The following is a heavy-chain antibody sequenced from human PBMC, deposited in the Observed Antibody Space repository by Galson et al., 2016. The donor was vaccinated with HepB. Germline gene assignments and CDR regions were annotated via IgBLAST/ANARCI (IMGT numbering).Heavy chain of an antibody. J-gene: IGHJ4*02. V-gene: IGHV3-13*01. CDR1: GFTFNDYD. CDR2: MGPAGDK. D-gene: IGHD1-1*01. Sequence: SLRLSCAISGFTFNDYDMHWVRQGTGESLEWVATMGPAGDKFYPGSVKGRFTVSRESAKNSLYLQMDSLRAGDSGVSYCASGPHWHHAYWGQGALVTVSS. CDR3: ASGPHWHHAY.